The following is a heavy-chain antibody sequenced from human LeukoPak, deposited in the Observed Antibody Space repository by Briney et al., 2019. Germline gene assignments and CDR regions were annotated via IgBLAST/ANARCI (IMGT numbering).Heavy chain of an antibody. D-gene: IGHD4/OR15-4a*01. J-gene: IGHJ4*02. CDR3: ANEIRPNDY. CDR1: GFTFSSHA. V-gene: IGHV3-23*05. Sequence: GGSLRLSCVVSGFTFSSHAMCWVRQAPGRGLEWVSSIDISGDSTSYADSVKGRFTISRDNSKNALLLQMDSLRAEDSAIYYCANEIRPNDYWGQGTLVTVSS. CDR2: IDISGDST.